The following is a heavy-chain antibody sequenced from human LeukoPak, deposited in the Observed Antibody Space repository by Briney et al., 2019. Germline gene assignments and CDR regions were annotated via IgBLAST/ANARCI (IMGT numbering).Heavy chain of an antibody. D-gene: IGHD1-7*01. CDR3: ARSTITGTTFRY. CDR2: INPNSGGT. V-gene: IGHV1-2*02. Sequence: ASVKVSCKASGYTFTGYYMHWVRQAPGQGVEWMGWINPNSGGTNYAQKFQGRVTMTRDTSISTAYMELSRLRSDDTAVYYCARSTITGTTFRYWGQGTLVTVSS. J-gene: IGHJ4*02. CDR1: GYTFTGYY.